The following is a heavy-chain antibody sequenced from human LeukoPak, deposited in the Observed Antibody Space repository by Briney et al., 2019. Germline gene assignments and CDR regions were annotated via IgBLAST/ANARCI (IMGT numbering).Heavy chain of an antibody. V-gene: IGHV4-39*01. J-gene: IGHJ5*02. D-gene: IGHD2-2*01. CDR3: ASGFAYCSNTSCWSGWFDP. Sequence: SSETLSLTCSVSGASISSSNYYWAWIRQPPGKGMEWVGSTYHSGRTYYNPSRKSRDTISVDTSKNQFSLKLSYVTAADTAVYYCASGFAYCSNTSCWSGWFDPWGQGTLVTVSS. CDR2: TYHSGRT. CDR1: GASISSSNYY.